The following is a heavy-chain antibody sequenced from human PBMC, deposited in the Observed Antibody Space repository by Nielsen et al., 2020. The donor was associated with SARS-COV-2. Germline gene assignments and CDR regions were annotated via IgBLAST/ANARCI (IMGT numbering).Heavy chain of an antibody. V-gene: IGHV3-66*01. CDR1: GFTFSSYG. CDR3: ARDQGGGPGV. J-gene: IGHJ6*02. D-gene: IGHD3-16*01. Sequence: GESLKISCAASGFTFSSYGMHWVRQAPGKGLEWVSVIYSGGSTYYADSVKGSFTISRDNSKNTLYLQMNSLRAEDTAAYYCARDQGGGPGVWGQGTTVTVSS. CDR2: IYSGGST.